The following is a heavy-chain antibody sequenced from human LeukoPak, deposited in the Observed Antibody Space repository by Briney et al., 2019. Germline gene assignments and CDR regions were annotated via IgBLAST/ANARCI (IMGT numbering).Heavy chain of an antibody. CDR3: ARDPLWFGEFALDS. Sequence: SETLSLTCTVSGGPLTRSLSYWGWIRRPPGKGLEWIGNIYYTGSTDYSPSFESRAAMSVDTSKNQFSLQLSSVTAADTAVYYCARDPLWFGEFALDSWGQGTLVTVSS. V-gene: IGHV4-39*07. J-gene: IGHJ4*02. CDR1: GGPLTRSLSY. CDR2: IYYTGST. D-gene: IGHD3-10*01.